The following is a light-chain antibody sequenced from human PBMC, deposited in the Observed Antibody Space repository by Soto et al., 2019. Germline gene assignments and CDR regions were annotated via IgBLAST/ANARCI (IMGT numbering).Light chain of an antibody. V-gene: IGLV1-44*01. Sequence: QSVLTQPASVSGSPGQSVTISCTGTSNDIGAYDYVSWYQQVPGKAPKLLIFNKNLRPLGVPDRFSGSKSGTSASLAISGLQSEDEADYYCATWDDSLNGPVFGGGTKLTVL. J-gene: IGLJ3*02. CDR1: SNDIGAYDY. CDR2: NKN. CDR3: ATWDDSLNGPV.